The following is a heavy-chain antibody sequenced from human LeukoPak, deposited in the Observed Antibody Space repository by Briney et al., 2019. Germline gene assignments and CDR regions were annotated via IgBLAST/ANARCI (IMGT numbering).Heavy chain of an antibody. CDR2: INPDSGVT. D-gene: IGHD3-22*01. V-gene: IGHV1-2*02. Sequence: GASVKVSCKASGYTFTGYYMHWVRQAPGQGLEWMGWINPDSGVTNYAQRFQGRVTMTRDTSISTAYVELSRLRSDDTAVYYCARERDSSGYYRDAFDIWGQGSMVTVSS. CDR1: GYTFTGYY. J-gene: IGHJ3*02. CDR3: ARERDSSGYYRDAFDI.